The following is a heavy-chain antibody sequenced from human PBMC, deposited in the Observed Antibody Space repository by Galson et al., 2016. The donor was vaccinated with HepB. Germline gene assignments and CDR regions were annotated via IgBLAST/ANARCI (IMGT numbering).Heavy chain of an antibody. CDR1: GVSISTYQ. D-gene: IGHD3-10*01. V-gene: IGHV4-59*01. Sequence: SETLSLTCSASGVSISTYQWSWIRQPPGKGLEWIGYIYYSGATNYNPSLKSRVTISVDTSKKQFSLKLSSVTAADAAVSYCSRSPTRGFGIFDPWGQGTLVTVSS. J-gene: IGHJ5*02. CDR2: IYYSGAT. CDR3: SRSPTRGFGIFDP.